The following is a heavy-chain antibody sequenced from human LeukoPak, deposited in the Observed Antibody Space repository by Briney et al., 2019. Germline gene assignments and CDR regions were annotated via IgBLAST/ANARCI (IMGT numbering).Heavy chain of an antibody. J-gene: IGHJ4*02. V-gene: IGHV4-38-2*02. D-gene: IGHD6-13*01. CDR2: IYHSGTI. CDR1: GYSISSGYY. Sequence: PSETLSLTCTVSGYSISSGYYWGWIRQPPGKGLEWLASIYHSGTIYYNPSLKSRVTISVDTSKNQFSLKLTSVTAADTAVYYCARGLGRQQLVSPFDYWGQGTLVAVSS. CDR3: ARGLGRQQLVSPFDY.